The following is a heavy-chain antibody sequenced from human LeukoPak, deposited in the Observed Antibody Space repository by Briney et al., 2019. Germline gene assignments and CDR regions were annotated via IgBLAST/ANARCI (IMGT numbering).Heavy chain of an antibody. CDR3: AHGYGDYDPYFDY. CDR1: GFSLATSRVG. V-gene: IGHV2-5*01. J-gene: IGHJ4*02. D-gene: IGHD4-17*01. CDR2: IYWNDNK. Sequence: SGPTLVNPTQTFTLTCTFSGFSLATSRVGVGWIRQPPGKALEWLALIYWNDNKRYSPSLRSRLTVTKDTSKTQVFLTMTKMDPVDTATYYCAHGYGDYDPYFDYWGQGTLVTVSS.